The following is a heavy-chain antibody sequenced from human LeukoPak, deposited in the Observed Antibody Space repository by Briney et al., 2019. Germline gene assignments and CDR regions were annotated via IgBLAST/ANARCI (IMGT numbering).Heavy chain of an antibody. D-gene: IGHD3-10*01. CDR3: AREMVRGDLGYFDY. Sequence: GGSLRLSCAASGFIFGSHTMSWVRQVPGKGLEWVANIKQDGSEKYYVDSVKGRFTISRDNAKNSLYLQMNSLRAEDTAVYYCAREMVRGDLGYFDYWGQGTLVTVSS. V-gene: IGHV3-7*01. CDR2: IKQDGSEK. J-gene: IGHJ4*02. CDR1: GFIFGSHT.